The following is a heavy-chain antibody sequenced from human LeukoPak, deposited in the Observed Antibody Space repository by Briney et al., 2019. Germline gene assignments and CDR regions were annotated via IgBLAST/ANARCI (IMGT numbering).Heavy chain of an antibody. D-gene: IGHD3-16*01. Sequence: GASVKVSCKASGYTFTGYYMHWVRQAPGQGLEWMGWINPNSGGTNYAQKFQGRVTMTRDTSISTAYMELSRLRSDDTAVYYCARDPTFRGDYYYYMDVWGKGITVTVSS. V-gene: IGHV1-2*02. J-gene: IGHJ6*03. CDR1: GYTFTGYY. CDR3: ARDPTFRGDYYYYMDV. CDR2: INPNSGGT.